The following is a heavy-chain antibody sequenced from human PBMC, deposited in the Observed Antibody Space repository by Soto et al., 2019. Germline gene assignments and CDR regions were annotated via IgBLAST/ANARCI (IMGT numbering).Heavy chain of an antibody. V-gene: IGHV3-21*01. D-gene: IGHD3-10*01. CDR3: GREGGSGSSFPI. Sequence: GESLKISCAASGFSFSSYSMNWVRQAPGKGLEWVSSISSSGSYIYYADSLKGRFTISRDNAKNSLYLQMNSLRAEDTAVYYCGREGGSGSSFPIWGQGTLVTVSS. CDR2: ISSSGSYI. J-gene: IGHJ4*02. CDR1: GFSFSSYS.